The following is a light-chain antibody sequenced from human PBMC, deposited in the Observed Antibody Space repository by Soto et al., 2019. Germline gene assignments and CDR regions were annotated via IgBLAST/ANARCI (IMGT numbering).Light chain of an antibody. CDR2: AAS. V-gene: IGKV1-27*01. J-gene: IGKJ1*01. CDR3: QKYNSAPRT. Sequence: DIQITQTQSSLSASVGDRVTITCRASQGISNYLAWYQQKPGKVPKLLIYAASTLQSGVPSRFSGSGSGTDFTLTISSLQPEDVATYYCQKYNSAPRTFGQGAKVDI. CDR1: QGISNY.